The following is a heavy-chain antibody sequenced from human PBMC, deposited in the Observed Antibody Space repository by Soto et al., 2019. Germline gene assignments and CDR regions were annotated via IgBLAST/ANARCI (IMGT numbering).Heavy chain of an antibody. J-gene: IGHJ6*02. CDR3: ARDGHDFWSGKGGTDV. Sequence: EVQLVESGGGLVQPGGSLRLSCAASGFTFSSYEMNWVRQAPGKGLEWVSYISSSGSTIYYADSVKGRFTISRDNAKNSLYLQMNSLRAEDTAVYYCARDGHDFWSGKGGTDVWGQGTTVTVSS. CDR2: ISSSGSTI. D-gene: IGHD3-3*01. V-gene: IGHV3-48*03. CDR1: GFTFSSYE.